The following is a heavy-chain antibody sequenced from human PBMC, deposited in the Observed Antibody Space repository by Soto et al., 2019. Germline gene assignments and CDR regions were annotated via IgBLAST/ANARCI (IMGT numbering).Heavy chain of an antibody. J-gene: IGHJ4*02. Sequence: ASVKVSCKASGYTFTSYGISWVRQAPGQGLEWMGWISAYNGNTYYAQNLQGRVTMATDTSTSTAYMELNSLRSEDTAVYYCARDSPIGSTFSGYDAIDYWGQGTLVTVSS. D-gene: IGHD5-12*01. CDR1: GYTFTSYG. CDR2: ISAYNGNT. CDR3: ARDSPIGSTFSGYDAIDY. V-gene: IGHV1-18*01.